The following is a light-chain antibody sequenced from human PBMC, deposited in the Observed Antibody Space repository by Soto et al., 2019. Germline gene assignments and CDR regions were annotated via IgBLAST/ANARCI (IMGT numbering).Light chain of an antibody. CDR1: NRDVGAYNY. J-gene: IGLJ1*01. CDR2: EVS. Sequence: QSVLTQPASVSGSPGQSITISCTGTNRDVGAYNYVSWYQQHPGEAPKLLIYEVSNRPSGVSNRFSGSKSGNTASLTISGLQAEDEADYYCNSHASSPTFVFGSGTKVTVL. CDR3: NSHASSPTFV. V-gene: IGLV2-14*01.